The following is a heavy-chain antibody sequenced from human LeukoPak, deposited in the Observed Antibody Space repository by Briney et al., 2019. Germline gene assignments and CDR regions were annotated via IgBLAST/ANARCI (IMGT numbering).Heavy chain of an antibody. Sequence: PGGSLRLSCAASGFTFSSYSMNWVLQAPGKGLEWVSSISSSSSYIYYADSVKGRFTISRDNAKNSLYLQMNSLRAEDTAVYYCAREGTYGDYGIYYYYMDVWGKGTTVTVSS. CDR3: AREGTYGDYGIYYYYMDV. CDR1: GFTFSSYS. CDR2: ISSSSSYI. V-gene: IGHV3-21*01. J-gene: IGHJ6*03. D-gene: IGHD4-17*01.